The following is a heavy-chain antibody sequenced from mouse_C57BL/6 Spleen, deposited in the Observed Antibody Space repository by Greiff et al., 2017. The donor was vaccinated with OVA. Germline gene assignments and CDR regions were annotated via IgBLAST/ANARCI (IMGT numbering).Heavy chain of an antibody. V-gene: IGHV14-1*01. J-gene: IGHJ3*01. Sequence: VQLQQSGAELVRPGASVKLSCTASGFNIKDYYMHWVKQRPEQGLEWIGRIDPEDGDTEYAPKFQGKATMTADTSSNTAYLQLSSLTSEDTAVYYCTTKDYGSSPAWFAYWGQGTLVTVSA. CDR3: TTKDYGSSPAWFAY. D-gene: IGHD1-1*01. CDR1: GFNIKDYY. CDR2: IDPEDGDT.